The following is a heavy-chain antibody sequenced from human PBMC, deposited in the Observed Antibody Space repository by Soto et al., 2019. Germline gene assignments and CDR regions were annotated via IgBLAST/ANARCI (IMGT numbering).Heavy chain of an antibody. CDR1: GFPFSNAW. CDR2: VKSKTDGGSS. V-gene: IGHV3-15*07. J-gene: IGHJ4*02. D-gene: IGHD6-19*01. Sequence: GGSLRLSCVPSGFPFSNAWINWVRQVPGKGREWVGRVKSKTDGGSSDYAAAVKGRFAVSRDDSRNIVYLQMNSLKLEDTAVYYCARGSSSGWFYYFDYWGQGTLVTVSS. CDR3: ARGSSSGWFYYFDY.